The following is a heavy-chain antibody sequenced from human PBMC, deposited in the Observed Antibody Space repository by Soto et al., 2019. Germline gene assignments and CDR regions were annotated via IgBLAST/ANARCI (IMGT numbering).Heavy chain of an antibody. Sequence: PSETLSITCTVSGGSIISGYWSWIRQPPGKGLEWIGYISYSGNTNYNPSLKSRVTMSVDTPKNQFSLRLSSVTTADTAVYYCAGLRGYAGSPIDYWGQGTLVTV. CDR3: AGLRGYAGSPIDY. CDR2: ISYSGNT. D-gene: IGHD2-15*01. J-gene: IGHJ4*02. CDR1: GGSIISGY. V-gene: IGHV4-59*01.